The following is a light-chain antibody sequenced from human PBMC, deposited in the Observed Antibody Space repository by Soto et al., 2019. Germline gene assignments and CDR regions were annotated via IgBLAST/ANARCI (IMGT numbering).Light chain of an antibody. CDR2: VAS. CDR1: QSVNSN. Sequence: EIVMTQSPVTLSVSPGDRATLSCRASQSVNSNLAWYQHKPGQTPKLLIYVASTRATGIPARFSGSGSGTEFTLNISSLQSEDFEVYYCQQYNVWPLTFGGGTKVEFK. V-gene: IGKV3-15*01. J-gene: IGKJ4*01. CDR3: QQYNVWPLT.